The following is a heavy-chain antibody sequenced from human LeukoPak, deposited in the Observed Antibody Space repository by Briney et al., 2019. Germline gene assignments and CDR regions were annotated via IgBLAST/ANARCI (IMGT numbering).Heavy chain of an antibody. V-gene: IGHV4-39*07. CDR1: GGSISSSSYY. Sequence: SETLSLTCTVSGGSISSSSYYWGWIRQPPGKGLEWIGSIYYSGGTYYNPSLKSRVTISVDTSKNQFSLKLSSVTAADTAVYFCARDYGYSYGFGPWGQGTLVTVSS. CDR3: ARDYGYSYGFGP. J-gene: IGHJ5*02. CDR2: IYYSGGT. D-gene: IGHD5-18*01.